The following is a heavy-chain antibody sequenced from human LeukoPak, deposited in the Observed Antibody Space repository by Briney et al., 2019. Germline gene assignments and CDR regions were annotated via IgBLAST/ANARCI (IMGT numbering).Heavy chain of an antibody. Sequence: GGSLRLSCAASGFTFSSYTMNWVRQAPGKGLEWVSSISSSSSYIYYADSVKGRFTISRDNAKKSLYLQVNSLRAEDTAVYYCAREGSSWYLEAFDIWGQGTMVTVSS. CDR3: AREGSSWYLEAFDI. J-gene: IGHJ3*02. D-gene: IGHD6-13*01. CDR1: GFTFSSYT. CDR2: ISSSSSYI. V-gene: IGHV3-21*01.